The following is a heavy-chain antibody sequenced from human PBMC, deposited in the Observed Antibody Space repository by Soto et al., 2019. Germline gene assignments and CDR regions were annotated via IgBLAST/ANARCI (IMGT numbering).Heavy chain of an antibody. V-gene: IGHV3-23*01. CDR2: ISGSGGST. Sequence: GGSLRLSCAASGFTFSSYAMSWVRQAPGKGLEWVSAISGSGGSTYYADSVKGRFTISTDTSTSTAYMELRSLRSDDTAVYYCARDLATGRPTVNDYWGQGTLVTVSS. J-gene: IGHJ4*02. D-gene: IGHD4-17*01. CDR3: ARDLATGRPTVNDY. CDR1: GFTFSSYA.